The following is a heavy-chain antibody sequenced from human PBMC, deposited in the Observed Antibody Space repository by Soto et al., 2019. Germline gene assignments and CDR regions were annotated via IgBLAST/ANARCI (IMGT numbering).Heavy chain of an antibody. CDR2: IYTSGST. CDR1: GGSISSYY. Sequence: PSETLSLTCTVSGGSISSYYWSWVRQPAGKGLEWIGRIYTSGSTNYNPSLKSRVTMSVDTSKNQFSLKLSSVAAADTAVYYCARDGYSGYDYNYFDYWXQGTLVTVSS. J-gene: IGHJ4*02. CDR3: ARDGYSGYDYNYFDY. V-gene: IGHV4-4*07. D-gene: IGHD5-12*01.